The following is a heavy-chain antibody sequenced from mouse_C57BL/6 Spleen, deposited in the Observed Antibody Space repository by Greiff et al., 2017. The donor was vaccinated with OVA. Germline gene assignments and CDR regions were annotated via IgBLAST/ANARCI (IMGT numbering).Heavy chain of an antibody. CDR1: GFSLTSYG. Sequence: VQGVESGPGLVQPSQSLSITCTVSGFSLTSYGVHWVRQSPGKGLEWLGVIWSGGSTDYNAAFISRLSISKDNSKSQVFFKMNSLQADDTAIYYCARNYGSRGYFDYWGQGTTLTVSS. V-gene: IGHV2-2*01. J-gene: IGHJ2*01. CDR3: ARNYGSRGYFDY. CDR2: IWSGGST. D-gene: IGHD1-1*01.